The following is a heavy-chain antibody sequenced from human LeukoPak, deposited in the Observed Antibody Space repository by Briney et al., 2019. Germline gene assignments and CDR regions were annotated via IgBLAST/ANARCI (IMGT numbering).Heavy chain of an antibody. CDR1: GGSISSGGYY. CDR2: IYYSGST. J-gene: IGHJ6*03. CDR3: ARDVILTVSNYYYYYMDV. D-gene: IGHD3-9*01. V-gene: IGHV4-31*03. Sequence: SETLSLTCTVSGGSISSGGYYWSWIRQHPGTGLEWIGYIYYSGSTYYNPSLKSRVTISVDTSKNQFSLKLSSVTAADTAVYYCARDVILTVSNYYYYYMDVWGKGTTVTVSS.